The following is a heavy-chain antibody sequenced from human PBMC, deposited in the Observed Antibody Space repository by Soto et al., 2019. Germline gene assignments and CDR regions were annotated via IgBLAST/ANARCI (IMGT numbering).Heavy chain of an antibody. CDR3: ARRPYYYDSPGPPR. V-gene: IGHV4-59*08. J-gene: IGHJ4*02. D-gene: IGHD3-22*01. CDR1: GGSISSYY. CDR2: IYYSGST. Sequence: SETLSLTCTASGGSISSYYWSWIRQPPGKGLEWIGYIYYSGSTNYNPSLKSRVTISVDTSKNQFSLKLNSMTAADTAVYYCARRPYYYDSPGPPRWGQGTLVTVSS.